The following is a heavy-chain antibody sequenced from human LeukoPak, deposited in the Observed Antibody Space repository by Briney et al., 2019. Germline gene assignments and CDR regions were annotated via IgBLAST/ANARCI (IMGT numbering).Heavy chain of an antibody. D-gene: IGHD3-22*01. V-gene: IGHV3-9*01. CDR2: ISWNSGSI. CDR1: GFTFDDYG. Sequence: GGSLRLSCAASGFTFDDYGMHWVRQAPGKGLDWVSGISWNSGSIGYADSVKGRFTISRDNAKNSLYLQMNSLRAEDTAVYYCARTYYYDRSAVFGYWGQGTLVTVSS. CDR3: ARTYYYDRSAVFGY. J-gene: IGHJ4*02.